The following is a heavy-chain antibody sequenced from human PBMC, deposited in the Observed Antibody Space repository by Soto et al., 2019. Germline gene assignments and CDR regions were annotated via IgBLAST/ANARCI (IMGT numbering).Heavy chain of an antibody. J-gene: IGHJ4*02. CDR3: AKEKDYDYVWGSYRYTSDY. V-gene: IGHV3-23*01. CDR1: GFTFSSYA. D-gene: IGHD3-16*02. CDR2: ISGSGST. Sequence: EVQLLESGGGLVQPGGSLRLSCAASGFTFSSYAMSWVRQAPGKGLEWVSGISGSGSTYYADSVKGRFTISRDNSKNTLYLQMNSVRAEDTAVYYCAKEKDYDYVWGSYRYTSDYWGQGTLGTVSS.